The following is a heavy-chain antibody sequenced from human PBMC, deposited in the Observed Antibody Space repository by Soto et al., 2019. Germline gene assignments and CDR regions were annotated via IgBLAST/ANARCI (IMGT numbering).Heavy chain of an antibody. V-gene: IGHV1-46*01. CDR1: GYTFTSYY. D-gene: IGHD3-10*01. J-gene: IGHJ4*02. Sequence: QVQLVQSGAEVKKPGASVKVSCKASGYTFTSYYMHWVRQAPGQGLEWMGIINPSGGSTSYAQKFQGRVTMTRETSTSTVYMELSSLRSEDTAVYYCASDYYGSGSQPGYFDYWGQGTLVTVSS. CDR2: INPSGGST. CDR3: ASDYYGSGSQPGYFDY.